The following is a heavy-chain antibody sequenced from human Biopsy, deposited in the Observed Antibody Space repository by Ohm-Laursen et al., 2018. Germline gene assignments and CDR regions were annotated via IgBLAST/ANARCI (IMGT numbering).Heavy chain of an antibody. V-gene: IGHV4-39*01. J-gene: IGHJ5*02. CDR2: IFYRGST. CDR1: GGSISNNNYY. CDR3: AGDYDSSGYYYVS. Sequence: SETLSLTCTVSGGSISNNNYYWGWLRQPPGKGLEWIGSIFYRGSTHYKPSHKSRLNISVDTSKNQFSLKLNSVTAADTAVYYCAGDYDSSGYYYVSWGQGTLVTVSS. D-gene: IGHD3-22*01.